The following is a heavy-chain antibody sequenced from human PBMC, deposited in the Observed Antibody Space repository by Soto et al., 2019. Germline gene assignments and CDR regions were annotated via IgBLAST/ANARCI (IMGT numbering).Heavy chain of an antibody. D-gene: IGHD3-10*01. J-gene: IGHJ6*03. CDR2: ISGNGYST. V-gene: IGHV3-23*01. CDR1: GFTFSNYA. CDR3: AKDTGSPARYYYMDV. Sequence: PGGSLRLSCAVSGFTFSNYAMSWVRQAPGKGLEWVSSISGNGYSTYYADSVKGRFTISRDNSKSTLYLQMNSLGAEDTAKYYCAKDTGSPARYYYMDVWGKGTTVTVSS.